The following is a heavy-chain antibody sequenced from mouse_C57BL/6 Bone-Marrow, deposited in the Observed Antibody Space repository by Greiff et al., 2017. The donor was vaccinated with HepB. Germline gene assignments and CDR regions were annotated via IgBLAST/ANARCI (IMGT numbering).Heavy chain of an antibody. V-gene: IGHV5-6*01. CDR2: ISNGGSYT. D-gene: IGHD2-1*01. Sequence: EVQGVESGGDLEKPGGSLKLSCAASGFTFSNYGMSWVRQTPDKRLEWVATISNGGSYTYYPDSVKGRFTISRDNAKNTLYLQMSSLKSEDTAMYYCASHFGNYDWSFDVWGAGTTVTVSS. CDR3: ASHFGNYDWSFDV. CDR1: GFTFSNYG. J-gene: IGHJ1*01.